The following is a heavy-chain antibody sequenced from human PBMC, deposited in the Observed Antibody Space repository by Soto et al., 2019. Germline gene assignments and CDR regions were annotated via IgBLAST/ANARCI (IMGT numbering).Heavy chain of an antibody. CDR3: AREEGEWGLSDGMDV. D-gene: IGHD1-26*01. CDR1: GYTFTSYG. V-gene: IGHV1-18*01. CDR2: ISVYNGNT. J-gene: IGHJ6*02. Sequence: QVQLVQSGAEVKKPGASVKVSCKASGYTFTSYGISWVRQAPGQGLEWMGWISVYNGNTNYAQKVQGRVTMTTDTSTNTAHMELRSLRSDDTAVYYCAREEGEWGLSDGMDVWGQGTTVTVSS.